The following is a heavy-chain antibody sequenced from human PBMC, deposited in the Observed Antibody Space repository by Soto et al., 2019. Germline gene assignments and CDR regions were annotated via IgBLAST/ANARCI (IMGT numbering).Heavy chain of an antibody. CDR3: AREVTKMYYFDY. CDR1: GGSISSGGYS. V-gene: IGHV4-30-2*01. J-gene: IGHJ4*02. CDR2: IYHSGST. D-gene: IGHD2-21*02. Sequence: SETLSLTCAVSGGSISSGGYSWSWIRQPPGKGLEWIGYIYHSGSTYYNPSLKSRVTISVDRSKNQFSLKLSSVTAADTAVYYCAREVTKMYYFDYWGQGTLVTVSS.